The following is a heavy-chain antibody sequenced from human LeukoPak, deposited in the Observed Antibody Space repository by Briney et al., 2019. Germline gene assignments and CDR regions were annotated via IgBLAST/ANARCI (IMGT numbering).Heavy chain of an antibody. CDR1: GYTFTSYA. D-gene: IGHD6-19*01. CDR3: ARARSGWPHDAFDI. CDR2: INTNTGNP. V-gene: IGHV7-4-1*02. Sequence: GASVKVPCKASGYTFTSYAMNWVRQAPGQGLEWMGWINTNTGNPTYAQGFTGRFVFSLDTSVSTAYLQISSLKAEDTAVYYCARARSGWPHDAFDIWGQGTMVTVSS. J-gene: IGHJ3*02.